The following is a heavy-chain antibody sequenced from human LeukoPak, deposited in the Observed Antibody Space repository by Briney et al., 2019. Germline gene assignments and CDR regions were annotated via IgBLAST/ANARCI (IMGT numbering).Heavy chain of an antibody. CDR2: IAQDGSEK. Sequence: PGGSLRLSCVVSGFTFSNYWMTWVRQAPGKGLEWVANIAQDGSEKYYVDSVKGRIVISRDNAKNSLYLQMNSLRAEDTAVYYCARDSPRTGPWGQGILVTVSS. V-gene: IGHV3-7*01. CDR3: ARDSPRTGP. CDR1: GFTFSNYW. J-gene: IGHJ5*02. D-gene: IGHD1-1*01.